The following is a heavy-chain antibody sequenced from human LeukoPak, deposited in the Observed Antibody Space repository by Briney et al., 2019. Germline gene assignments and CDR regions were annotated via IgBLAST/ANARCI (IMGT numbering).Heavy chain of an antibody. D-gene: IGHD3-10*01. J-gene: IGHJ4*02. CDR2: IYYSGST. CDR3: ARVWFGELLKAFDY. CDR1: GGSVSSGSYY. Sequence: SETLSLTCTVSGGSVSSGSYYWSWIRQPPGKGLEWIGYIYYSGSTNYNPSLKSRVTISVDTSKNQFSLKLSSVTAADTAVYYCARVWFGELLKAFDYWGQGTLDTASS. V-gene: IGHV4-61*01.